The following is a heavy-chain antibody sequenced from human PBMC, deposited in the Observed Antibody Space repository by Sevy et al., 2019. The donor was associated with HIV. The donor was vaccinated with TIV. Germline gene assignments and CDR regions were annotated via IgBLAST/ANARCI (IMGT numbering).Heavy chain of an antibody. CDR3: ARDHEKDGELGDYYYYAMDV. CDR1: GFSISDYY. V-gene: IGHV3-11*01. J-gene: IGHJ6*02. D-gene: IGHD3-16*01. CDR2: ISSSGDTI. Sequence: GGSLRLSCAASGFSISDYYMSWIRQAPGKGLQWISYISSSGDTIYYADSVKGRFTISRDSAKNSLYLQLNSLRAEDTAVYYCARDHEKDGELGDYYYYAMDVWGRGTTVTVSS.